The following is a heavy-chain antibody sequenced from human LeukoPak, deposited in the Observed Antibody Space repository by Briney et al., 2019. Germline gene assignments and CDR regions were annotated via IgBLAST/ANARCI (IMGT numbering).Heavy chain of an antibody. D-gene: IGHD4-17*01. CDR1: GFTFSSYS. V-gene: IGHV3-21*01. CDR3: ARDHYGIHPRAFDY. J-gene: IGHJ4*02. CDR2: ISSSSSYI. Sequence: GGSLRLSCAASGFTFSSYSMNWVRQAPGKGLEWVSSISSSSSYIYYADSVKGRFTISRDNAKNSLYLQMNSLRAEDTAVYYCARDHYGIHPRAFDYWGQGTLVTVSS.